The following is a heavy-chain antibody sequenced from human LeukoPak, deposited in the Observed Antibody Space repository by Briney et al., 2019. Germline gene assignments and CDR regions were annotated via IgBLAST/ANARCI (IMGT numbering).Heavy chain of an antibody. CDR1: GGSISSSSYY. Sequence: SETLSLTCTVSGGSISSSSYYWGWIRQPPGMGLEWIGSIYYSGSTYYNPSLKSRVTISVDTSKNQFSLKLSSVTAADTAVYYCARDGGAAAGRSFDYWGQGTLVTVSS. CDR3: ARDGGAAAGRSFDY. V-gene: IGHV4-39*07. J-gene: IGHJ4*02. D-gene: IGHD6-13*01. CDR2: IYYSGST.